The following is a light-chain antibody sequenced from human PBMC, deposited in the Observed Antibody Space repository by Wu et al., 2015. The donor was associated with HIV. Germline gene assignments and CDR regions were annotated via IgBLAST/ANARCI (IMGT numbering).Light chain of an antibody. Sequence: EIVMTQSPATLSVSPGERATLSCRASQSVSNKLAWYQEKPGQAPRLLIYGASRRATGIPDRFSGSGSGTDFTLTINRLDPEDFAVYYCQQYGISPITFGQGTRLEIK. CDR3: QQYGISPIT. CDR2: GAS. J-gene: IGKJ5*01. V-gene: IGKV3-20*01. CDR1: QSVSNK.